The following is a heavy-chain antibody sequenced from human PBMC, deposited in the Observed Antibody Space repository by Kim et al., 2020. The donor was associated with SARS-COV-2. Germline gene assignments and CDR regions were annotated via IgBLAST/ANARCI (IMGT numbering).Heavy chain of an antibody. CDR1: GGSISSGGYS. CDR2: IYHSGST. J-gene: IGHJ5*01. D-gene: IGHD3-3*01. CDR3: ARGPTYYDFWCGYHNW. Sequence: SETLSLTCAVSGGSISSGGYSWSWIRQPPGKGLEWIGYIYHSGSTYYNPSLKSRVTISVDRSKNQFSLKLSSVTAADTAVYYCARGPTYYDFWCGYHNW. V-gene: IGHV4-30-2*01.